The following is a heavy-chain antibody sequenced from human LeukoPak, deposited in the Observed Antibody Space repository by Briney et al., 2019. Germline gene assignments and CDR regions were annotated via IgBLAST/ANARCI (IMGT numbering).Heavy chain of an antibody. CDR3: ARHQNYYDSSGYYDY. D-gene: IGHD3-22*01. V-gene: IGHV4-59*08. CDR1: GGSISSYY. J-gene: IGHJ4*02. Sequence: SETLSLTCTVSGGSISSYYWSWTRQPPGKGLEWIGYIYYSGSTNYNPSLKSRVTISVDTSKNQFSLKLSSVTAADTAVYYCARHQNYYDSSGYYDYWGQGTLVTVSS. CDR2: IYYSGST.